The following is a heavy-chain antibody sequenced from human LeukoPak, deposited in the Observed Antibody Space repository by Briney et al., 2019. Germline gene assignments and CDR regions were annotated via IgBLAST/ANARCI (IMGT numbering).Heavy chain of an antibody. J-gene: IGHJ3*02. CDR1: GGSISSYY. Sequence: PSETLSLXCTVSGGSISSYYWSWIRQPPGKALEWIGYIYYSGSTNYNPSLKSRVTISVDTSKNQFSLKLSSVTAADTAVYYCARGPKDWSLGRADAFDIWGQGTMVTVSS. D-gene: IGHD3/OR15-3a*01. V-gene: IGHV4-59*01. CDR3: ARGPKDWSLGRADAFDI. CDR2: IYYSGST.